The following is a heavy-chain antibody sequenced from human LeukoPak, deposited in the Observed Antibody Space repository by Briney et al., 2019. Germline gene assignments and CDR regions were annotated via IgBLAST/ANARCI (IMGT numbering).Heavy chain of an antibody. Sequence: PGGSLRLSCTASGFTFGDYAMSWFRQAPGKGLEWVAVISYDGSNKYYADSVKGRFTISRDNSKNTLYLQMNSLRAEDTAVYYCAKGRCSGGSCYSASDYWGQGTLVTVSS. CDR1: GFTFGDYA. CDR3: AKGRCSGGSCYSASDY. CDR2: ISYDGSNK. D-gene: IGHD2-15*01. V-gene: IGHV3-30*04. J-gene: IGHJ4*02.